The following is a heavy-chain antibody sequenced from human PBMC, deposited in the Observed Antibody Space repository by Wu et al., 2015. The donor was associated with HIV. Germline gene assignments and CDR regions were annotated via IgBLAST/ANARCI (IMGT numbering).Heavy chain of an antibody. Sequence: QVQLVQSGTEVKKPGSSVKVSCKSSEDTFSDSAISWVRQAPGQGLEWMGRITIMFSITKYAQRFQGRVTLTADEHTKTAYMELNSLTSGDTATYYCARTLEEPLPTKKFYNMDVWGQGTPVTVSS. D-gene: IGHD5-24*01. CDR1: EDTFSDSA. CDR3: ARTLEEPLPTKKFYNMDV. J-gene: IGHJ6*02. CDR2: ITIMFSIT. V-gene: IGHV1-69*13.